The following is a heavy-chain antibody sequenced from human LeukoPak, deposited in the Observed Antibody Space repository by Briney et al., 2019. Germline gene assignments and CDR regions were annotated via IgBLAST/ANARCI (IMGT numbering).Heavy chain of an antibody. D-gene: IGHD3-3*01. CDR2: ISAYNGNT. V-gene: IGHV1-18*01. CDR3: ARDPITIFGVVRTGWFDP. Sequence: GASVKVSCKVSGYTLTELSMHWVRQAPGQGLEWMGWISAYNGNTNYAQKLQGRVTMTTDTSTSTAYMELRSLRSDDTAVYYCARDPITIFGVVRTGWFDPWGQGTLVTVSS. CDR1: GYTLTELS. J-gene: IGHJ5*02.